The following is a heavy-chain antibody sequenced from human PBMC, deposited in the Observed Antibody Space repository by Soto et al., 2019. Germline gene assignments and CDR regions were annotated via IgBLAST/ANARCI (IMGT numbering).Heavy chain of an antibody. D-gene: IGHD5-12*01. V-gene: IGHV3-64D*08. CDR3: VKDGRSGYDTYLFYYYYYGMDV. CDR2: ISSNGGST. CDR1: GFTFSSYA. J-gene: IGHJ6*02. Sequence: GGSLRLSCSASGFTFSSYAMHWVRQAPGKGLEYVSAISSNGGSTYYADSVKGRFTISRDNSKNTLYLQMSRLRAEDTAVYYCVKDGRSGYDTYLFYYYYYGMDVWGQGTTVTVSS.